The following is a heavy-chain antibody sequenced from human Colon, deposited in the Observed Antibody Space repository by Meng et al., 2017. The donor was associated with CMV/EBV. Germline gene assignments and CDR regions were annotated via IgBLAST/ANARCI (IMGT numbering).Heavy chain of an antibody. J-gene: IGHJ4*02. CDR3: VRDGRFGGYCTSTSCYTGY. V-gene: IGHV4-39*07. D-gene: IGHD2-2*02. Sequence: SETLSLTCTVSGGSISSSGYHWGWIRQPPGKGLEWIGNVYSSGSTYYNPSLNSRVSISVDMSKNQLSLKLTSVTAADTAMYYCVRDGRFGGYCTSTSCYTGYWGQGTLVTVSS. CDR1: GGSISSSGYH. CDR2: VYSSGST.